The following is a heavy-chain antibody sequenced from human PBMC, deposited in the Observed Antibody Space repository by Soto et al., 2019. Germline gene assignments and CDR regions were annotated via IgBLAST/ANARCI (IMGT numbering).Heavy chain of an antibody. D-gene: IGHD2-15*01. CDR3: ARTSPPAQRSGDSYYYYYGLDV. CDR2: IIPIFGTA. V-gene: IGHV1-69*13. J-gene: IGHJ6*02. Sequence: SVKVSCKASGGTFSGYAISWVRQAPGQGLEWMGGIIPIFGTANYAQKFQGRVTMTADESTSTAYMELSSLRSEDTAVYYCARTSPPAQRSGDSYYYYYGLDVWGQGTTVTVYS. CDR1: GGTFSGYA.